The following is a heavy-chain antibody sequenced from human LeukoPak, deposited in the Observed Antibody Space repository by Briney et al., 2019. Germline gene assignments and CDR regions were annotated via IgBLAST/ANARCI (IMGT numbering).Heavy chain of an antibody. CDR3: AKDSSYYDSSGYSFDY. Sequence: GGSLRLSCTASGFTFGDYAMSWFRQAPGKGLEWVSAISGSGGSTYYADSVKGRFTISRDNSKNTLYLQMNSLRAEDTAVYYCAKDSSYYDSSGYSFDYWGQGTLVTVSS. V-gene: IGHV3-23*01. J-gene: IGHJ4*02. CDR1: GFTFGDYA. D-gene: IGHD3-22*01. CDR2: ISGSGGST.